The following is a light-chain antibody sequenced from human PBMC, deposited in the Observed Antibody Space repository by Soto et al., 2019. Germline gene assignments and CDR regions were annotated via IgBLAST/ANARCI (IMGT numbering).Light chain of an antibody. CDR3: QQYKNWPL. Sequence: ETVLTQSPGTLSLSPGERATLSCRASQSVTNSYLAWFQQKPGQAPRLLIYAASTRATGIPARFSGSGFGTEFTLTISSLQSEDFAVYYCQQYKNWPLFGQGTRLEIK. J-gene: IGKJ5*01. V-gene: IGKV3-15*01. CDR1: QSVTNSY. CDR2: AAS.